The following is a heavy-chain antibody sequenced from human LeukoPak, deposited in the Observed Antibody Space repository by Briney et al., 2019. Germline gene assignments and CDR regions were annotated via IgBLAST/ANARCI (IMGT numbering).Heavy chain of an antibody. J-gene: IGHJ4*02. CDR2: ISGTGSTM. CDR1: GFTFSDYY. Sequence: KPGGSLRLSCAASGFTFSDYYMSWIRQAPGKGLEWVSYISGTGSTMYYADSVKGRFTISRDDAKNSLSLQMKSLRADDTAVYYCARAQWSPDGYPFDYWGQGTLVTVSS. V-gene: IGHV3-11*04. D-gene: IGHD5-18*01. CDR3: ARAQWSPDGYPFDY.